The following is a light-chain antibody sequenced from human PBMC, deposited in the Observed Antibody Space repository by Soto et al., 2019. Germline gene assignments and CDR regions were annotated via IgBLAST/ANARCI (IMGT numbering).Light chain of an antibody. CDR3: LQHNSYTWT. CDR2: AAF. Sequence: DIQMTQSPSSLSASVGDRVTITCRASQGTRNDLGWYQKKPGKAPQRLIYAAFSLQSGGPPRFSGSGSGTEFKLANSSLQPEDVAPYDCLQHNSYTWTFGQGTKVEIK. J-gene: IGKJ1*01. V-gene: IGKV1-17*01. CDR1: QGTRND.